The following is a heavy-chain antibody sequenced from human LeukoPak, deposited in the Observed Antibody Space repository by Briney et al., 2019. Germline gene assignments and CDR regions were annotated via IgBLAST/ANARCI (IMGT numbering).Heavy chain of an antibody. V-gene: IGHV3-15*01. CDR3: TTDWYYYDSSGYYPIF. CDR1: GFPFSDVW. Sequence: PGGSLRPACAASGFPFSDVWMSWVRQAPGKGLEWVGRIKSKTDGGTADYAAPVKGRFTFSRDDSKNTLYLQMNSLNTEDTAVYYCTTDWYYYDSSGYYPIFWGQGTLVSVSS. J-gene: IGHJ4*02. CDR2: IKSKTDGGTA. D-gene: IGHD3-22*01.